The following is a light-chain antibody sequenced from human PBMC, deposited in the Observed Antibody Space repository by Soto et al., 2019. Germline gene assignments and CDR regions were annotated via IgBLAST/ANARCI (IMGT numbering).Light chain of an antibody. V-gene: IGKV3-20*01. CDR3: QQYGSSPWT. Sequence: DIVLTHSPGTLALSPGVRSTLSGRAIQSVSSSYLAWYHQKPGQAPRLLIYGAFSRATGIPDRFSGSGSGTDFTLSISRLEREDFAVDYCQQYGSSPWTFGQGTKVEIK. J-gene: IGKJ1*01. CDR2: GAF. CDR1: QSVSSSY.